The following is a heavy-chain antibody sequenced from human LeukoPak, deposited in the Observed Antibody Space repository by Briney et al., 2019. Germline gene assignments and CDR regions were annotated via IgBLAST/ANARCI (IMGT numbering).Heavy chain of an antibody. J-gene: IGHJ4*02. CDR1: GGSISNYY. V-gene: IGHV4-59*01. Sequence: SETLSLTCTVSGGSISNYYWSWIRRPPGKGLEWIGYIYYSGSTNYNPSLKSRVTISVDTSKNQFSLKLSSVTAADTAVYYCARARRIAAADYWGQGTLVTVSS. CDR2: IYYSGST. D-gene: IGHD6-13*01. CDR3: ARARRIAAADY.